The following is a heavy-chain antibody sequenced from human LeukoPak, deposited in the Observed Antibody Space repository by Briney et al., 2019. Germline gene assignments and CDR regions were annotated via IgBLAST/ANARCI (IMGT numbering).Heavy chain of an antibody. CDR1: GYTFTGYY. V-gene: IGHV1-69*02. J-gene: IGHJ6*02. CDR3: ASAIVVVVAATGRYYGMDV. Sequence: GASVKVSCKASGYTFTGYYMHWVRQAPGQGLEWMGRIIPILGIANYARKFHGRVTITADKSTSTAYMELSSLRSEDTAVYYCASAIVVVVAATGRYYGMDVWGQGTTVTVSS. D-gene: IGHD2-15*01. CDR2: IIPILGIA.